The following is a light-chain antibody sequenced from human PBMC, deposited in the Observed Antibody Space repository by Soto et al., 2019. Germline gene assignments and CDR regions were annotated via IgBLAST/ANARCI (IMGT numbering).Light chain of an antibody. CDR2: AAS. CDR1: RDVGRD. J-gene: IGKJ1*01. Sequence: QMTQSPSSLSASVGEKIIITCRARRDVGRDVSWYQQKPGQAPKLLIYAASNLYTGVPSRFSGSRSGTEFTLTISSLQPEDFASYYCLQDYGDPWTFGQGTKVDI. CDR3: LQDYGDPWT. V-gene: IGKV1-6*01.